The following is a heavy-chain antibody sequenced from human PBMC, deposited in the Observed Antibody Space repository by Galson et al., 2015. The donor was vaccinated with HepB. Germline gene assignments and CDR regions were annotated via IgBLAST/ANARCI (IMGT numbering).Heavy chain of an antibody. D-gene: IGHD3-10*01. V-gene: IGHV1-18*01. CDR1: GHTFTTYG. CDR3: ARDWRWFGELLERGFDY. CDR2: ISAYNGNT. J-gene: IGHJ4*02. Sequence: SVKVSCKASGHTFTTYGISWVRQAPGQGLEWMGWISAYNGNTNYAQKLQGGVTMTTDTSTSTAYMELRSLRSDDTAVYYCARDWRWFGELLERGFDYWGQGTLVTVSS.